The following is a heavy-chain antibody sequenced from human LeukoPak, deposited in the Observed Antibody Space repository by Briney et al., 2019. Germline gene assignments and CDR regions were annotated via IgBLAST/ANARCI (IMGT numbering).Heavy chain of an antibody. V-gene: IGHV3-43*02. D-gene: IGHD1-26*01. CDR1: GFTFDDYA. CDR3: AKDHSGSYYAWVFDY. Sequence: PGGSLRLSCAASGFTFDDYARHWVRQAPGKGLEWVSLISGDGGSTYYADSVKGRFTISRDNSKNSLYLQMNSLRTEDTALYYCAKDHSGSYYAWVFDYWGRGTLVTVSS. J-gene: IGHJ4*02. CDR2: ISGDGGST.